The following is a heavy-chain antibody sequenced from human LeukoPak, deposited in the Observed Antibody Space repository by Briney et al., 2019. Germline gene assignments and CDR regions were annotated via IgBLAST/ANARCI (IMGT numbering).Heavy chain of an antibody. D-gene: IGHD6-19*01. J-gene: IGHJ4*02. V-gene: IGHV4-39*01. CDR3: ARQTKNSSGWYYFDD. CDR2: MYYSGST. CDR1: GGSISSSSYY. Sequence: PSETLSLTCTVSGGSISSSSYYWGWIRQPPGKGLVWHGSMYYSGSTYYNPSLKSRVTISVDTSKNQFSLKLSSVTAADTAVYYCARQTKNSSGWYYFDDWGEGTLVTVSS.